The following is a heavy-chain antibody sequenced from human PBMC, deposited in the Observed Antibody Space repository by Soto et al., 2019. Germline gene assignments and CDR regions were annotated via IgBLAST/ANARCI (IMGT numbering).Heavy chain of an antibody. J-gene: IGHJ4*02. D-gene: IGHD3-9*01. V-gene: IGHV4-4*02. CDR3: ARQMRGPIPYFGWLSPVTS. CDR1: SGSISSSNW. Sequence: SETLSLTCAVSSGSISSSNWWSWVRQPPGKGLEWIGEIYHSGSTNYNPSLKSRVTISVDKSENQFSLKLSSVTAADTAAYYCARQMRGPIPYFGWLSPVTSWGQGTQVTVSS. CDR2: IYHSGST.